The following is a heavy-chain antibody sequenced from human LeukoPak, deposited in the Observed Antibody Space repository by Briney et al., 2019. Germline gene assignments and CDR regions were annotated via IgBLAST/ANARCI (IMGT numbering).Heavy chain of an antibody. V-gene: IGHV3-74*01. J-gene: IGHJ4*02. CDR3: ARALSSAWGLVDC. D-gene: IGHD6-19*01. CDR2: IKSDGSRT. CDR1: GFTFTTYS. Sequence: PGGSLRLSCAASGFTFTTYSTHWVRQVPGKGLVWVSRIKSDGSRTYYADSVKGRFTISRDNAKSTLYLQMDSLRAEDTAVYYCARALSSAWGLVDCWGQGTLVTVSS.